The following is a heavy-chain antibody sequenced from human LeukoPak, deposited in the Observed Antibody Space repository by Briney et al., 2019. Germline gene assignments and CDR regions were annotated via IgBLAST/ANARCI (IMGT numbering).Heavy chain of an antibody. V-gene: IGHV4-39*02. Sequence: SETLSLTCTVSGGSISSSSYYWGWIRQPPGKGLEWIGSIYYNGNTYYNPSLKSRVTISVDTSKNHFSLKLSAVTAADTAVYYCARDTAGFDYWGQGTLVTVSS. CDR2: IYYNGNT. CDR1: GGSISSSSYY. CDR3: ARDTAGFDY. D-gene: IGHD5-18*01. J-gene: IGHJ4*02.